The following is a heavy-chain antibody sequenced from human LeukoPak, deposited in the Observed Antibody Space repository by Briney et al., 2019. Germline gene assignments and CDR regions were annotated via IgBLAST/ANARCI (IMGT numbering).Heavy chain of an antibody. CDR2: ISYDGSNK. CDR1: GFTFSSYE. D-gene: IGHD3-22*01. J-gene: IGHJ4*02. Sequence: GGSLRLSCAASGFTFSSYEMNWVRQAPGKGLEWVAVISYDGSNKYYADSVKGRFTISRDNSKNTLYLQMNSLRAEDTAVYYCASNRGIYYDSSPFDYWGQGTLVTVSS. CDR3: ASNRGIYYDSSPFDY. V-gene: IGHV3-30-3*01.